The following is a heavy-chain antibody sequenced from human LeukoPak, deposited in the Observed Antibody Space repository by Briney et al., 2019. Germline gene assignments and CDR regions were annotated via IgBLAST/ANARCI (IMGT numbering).Heavy chain of an antibody. CDR2: IRSSSRTI. D-gene: IGHD3-10*01. V-gene: IGHV3-48*01. CDR1: GFTFSSYA. Sequence: QPGGSLRLSCAVSGFTFSSYAMKWVRQAPGKGLEWVSYIRSSSRTIYYADSVKGRFTISRDNAKNSLFLQMNSLRAEDTAVYYCARDGSGRVPEMSAPDYWGQGTLVTVSS. J-gene: IGHJ4*02. CDR3: ARDGSGRVPEMSAPDY.